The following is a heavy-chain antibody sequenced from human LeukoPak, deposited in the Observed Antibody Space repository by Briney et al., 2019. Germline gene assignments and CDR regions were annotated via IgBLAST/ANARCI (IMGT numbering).Heavy chain of an antibody. J-gene: IGHJ4*02. D-gene: IGHD3-22*01. V-gene: IGHV3-21*01. Sequence: GGSLRLSCAASGFTFNTYTMGWVRQAPGKGLEWVSYIRGSSSYIYYADSMKGRFTISRDNGKNSLYLQMNSLRAEDTAVYYCARNYDYYFDYWGQGTLVTVSS. CDR3: ARNYDYYFDY. CDR1: GFTFNTYT. CDR2: IRGSSSYI.